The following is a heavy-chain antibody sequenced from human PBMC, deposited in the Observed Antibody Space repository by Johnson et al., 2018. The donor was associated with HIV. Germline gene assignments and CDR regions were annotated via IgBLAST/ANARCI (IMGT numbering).Heavy chain of an antibody. CDR2: IWHDGRDV. CDR1: GFTFSSYG. CDR3: ARAREVYYLDAFDI. V-gene: IGHV3-33*01. Sequence: QVQLVESGGGVVQPGTSLRLSCAASGFTFSSYGIHWVRQAPGKGLEWVAFIWHDGRDVYYADSVKGRFTISRDNAKNSLYLQMNSLRAEDTAVYYCARAREVYYLDAFDIWGQGTMVTVSS. D-gene: IGHD3-22*01. J-gene: IGHJ3*02.